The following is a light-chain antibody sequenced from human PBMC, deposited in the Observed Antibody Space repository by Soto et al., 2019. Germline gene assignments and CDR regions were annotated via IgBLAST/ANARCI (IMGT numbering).Light chain of an antibody. CDR1: SSDVGGYNY. CDR2: EVS. Sequence: ALTQPASVSGSPGQSITISCTGTSSDVGGYNYVSWYQQHPGKAPKLMIYEVSNRPSGVSNRFSGSKSGNTASLTISGLQAEDEADYYCSSYTSSSTPVVFGGGTKVTVL. V-gene: IGLV2-14*01. CDR3: SSYTSSSTPVV. J-gene: IGLJ2*01.